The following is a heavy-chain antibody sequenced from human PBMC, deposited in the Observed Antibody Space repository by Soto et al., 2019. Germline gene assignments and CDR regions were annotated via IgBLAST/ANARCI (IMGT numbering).Heavy chain of an antibody. CDR2: ISWDGVSI. Sequence: GGSLRLSCEASGFKFDDYMMHWVRQAPGKGLEWISLISWDGVSIDYADSIKGRFTVSRDNSKTSLYLHMHSLTSDDTAFYFCAKEGNGGSSLDSWGQGTMVTVST. V-gene: IGHV3-43*01. CDR1: GFKFDDYM. D-gene: IGHD2-15*01. CDR3: AKEGNGGSSLDS. J-gene: IGHJ4*02.